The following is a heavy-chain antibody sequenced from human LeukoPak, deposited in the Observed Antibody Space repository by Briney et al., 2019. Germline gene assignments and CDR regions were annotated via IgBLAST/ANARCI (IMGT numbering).Heavy chain of an antibody. J-gene: IGHJ4*02. D-gene: IGHD6-19*01. Sequence: GGSLRLSCAASGFTFSSYSMNWVRQAPGKGLEWVSVIYSGGSTYYADSVKGRFTISRDSSKNTVFLQMNSLRAEDTAVYYCARDLPGIAVAGTRPLDYWGQGTLVTVSS. CDR2: IYSGGST. CDR1: GFTFSSYS. CDR3: ARDLPGIAVAGTRPLDY. V-gene: IGHV3-53*01.